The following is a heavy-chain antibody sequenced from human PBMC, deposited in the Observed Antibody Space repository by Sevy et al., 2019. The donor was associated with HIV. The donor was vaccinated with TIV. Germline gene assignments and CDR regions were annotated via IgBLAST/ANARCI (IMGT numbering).Heavy chain of an antibody. J-gene: IGHJ4*02. D-gene: IGHD3-3*01. CDR1: GFTVSTNY. CDR3: AREFGDGYNPRYYFDY. CDR2: IYSGGTT. V-gene: IGHV3-53*01. Sequence: GGSLKLSCAASGFTVSTNYMSWVRQAPGKGLEWVSVIYSGGTTYYADSVEGRFTISSDKSKNTLYLQMNSLRAEDTDVYYCAREFGDGYNPRYYFDYWGQGTLVTVSS.